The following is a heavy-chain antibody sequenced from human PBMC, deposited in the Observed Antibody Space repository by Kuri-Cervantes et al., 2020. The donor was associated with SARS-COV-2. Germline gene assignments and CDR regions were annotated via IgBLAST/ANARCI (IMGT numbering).Heavy chain of an antibody. J-gene: IGHJ4*02. Sequence: GESLKISCAASGFTVSTNYMNWVRQAPGKGLEWVSVVYTGGTKYYADSVKGRFTISRDNSKNTLYLQMNSLRAEDTAVYYCAKIPDYGDYVFYFDYWGQGTLVTVSS. CDR3: AKIPDYGDYVFYFDY. V-gene: IGHV3-53*01. D-gene: IGHD4-17*01. CDR1: GFTVSTNY. CDR2: VYTGGTK.